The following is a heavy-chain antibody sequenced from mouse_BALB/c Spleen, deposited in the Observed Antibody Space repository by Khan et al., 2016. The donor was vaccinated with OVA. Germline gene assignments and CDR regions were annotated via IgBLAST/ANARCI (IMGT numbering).Heavy chain of an antibody. V-gene: IGHV3-6*02. D-gene: IGHD1-1*01. CDR2: IRYDGSN. Sequence: EVKLLESGPGLAKPSQSLSLTCSVTGYSITSGYYWNWIRQFPGNKLEWMDYIRYDGSNNYNPSLKNRISITRDTSKNQFFLKLNSVTTEDTATYYCARDYYGTRWYFDVWGAGTTVTVSS. CDR1: GYSITSGYY. CDR3: ARDYYGTRWYFDV. J-gene: IGHJ1*01.